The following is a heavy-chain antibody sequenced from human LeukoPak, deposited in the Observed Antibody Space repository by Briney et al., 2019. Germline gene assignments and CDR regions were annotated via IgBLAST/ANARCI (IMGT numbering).Heavy chain of an antibody. CDR2: INPSSGGT. Sequence: ASVKVSCKASGYTFTGYYMHWVRQAPGQGLEWMGWINPSSGGTNYAQKFQGRVTMTRDTSISTAYMELSRLRSDDTAVYYCARGDQGIEYYDFWSGASYYFDYWGQGTLVTVSS. CDR3: ARGDQGIEYYDFWSGASYYFDY. V-gene: IGHV1-2*02. CDR1: GYTFTGYY. J-gene: IGHJ4*02. D-gene: IGHD3-3*01.